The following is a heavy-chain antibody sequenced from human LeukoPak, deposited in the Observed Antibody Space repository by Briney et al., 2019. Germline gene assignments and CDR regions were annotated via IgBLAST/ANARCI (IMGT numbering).Heavy chain of an antibody. Sequence: SETLSLTCSVSGVSVNSRTFFWDWVRQPPGKGLEWIGSVYSTGNVYQSPSLQSRAAISVDASNNSFSLTLQSVAAADTAVYFCVRGAMVSKPGDFWGPGTLVIVSS. J-gene: IGHJ4*02. CDR1: GVSVNSRTFF. D-gene: IGHD2-8*01. CDR2: VYSTGNV. V-gene: IGHV4-39*02. CDR3: VRGAMVSKPGDF.